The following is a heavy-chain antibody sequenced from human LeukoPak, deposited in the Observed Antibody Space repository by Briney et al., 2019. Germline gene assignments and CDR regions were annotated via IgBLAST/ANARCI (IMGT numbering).Heavy chain of an antibody. Sequence: GGSLRLSCAASGFTFSSYEMNWVRQAPEKGLEWVSYISGSGYNIYYADSVQGRFTISRDNAKNSLYLQMNSLRAEDTAVYYCARENSGDYGDAFDIWGQGTMVTVSS. J-gene: IGHJ3*02. CDR2: ISGSGYNI. CDR3: ARENSGDYGDAFDI. D-gene: IGHD4-17*01. V-gene: IGHV3-48*03. CDR1: GFTFSSYE.